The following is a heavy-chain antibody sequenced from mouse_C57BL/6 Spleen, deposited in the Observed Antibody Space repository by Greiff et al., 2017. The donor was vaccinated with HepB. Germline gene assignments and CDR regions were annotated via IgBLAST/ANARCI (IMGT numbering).Heavy chain of an antibody. CDR2: INPNNGGT. CDR3: AADITTVVAEAMDY. J-gene: IGHJ4*01. Sequence: VQLQQSGPELVKPGASVKISCKASGYTFTDYYMNWVKQSHGKSLEWIGDINPNNGGTSYNQKFKGKATLTVDKSSSTAYMELRSLTSEDSAVYYCAADITTVVAEAMDYWGQGTSVTVSS. D-gene: IGHD1-1*01. CDR1: GYTFTDYY. V-gene: IGHV1-26*01.